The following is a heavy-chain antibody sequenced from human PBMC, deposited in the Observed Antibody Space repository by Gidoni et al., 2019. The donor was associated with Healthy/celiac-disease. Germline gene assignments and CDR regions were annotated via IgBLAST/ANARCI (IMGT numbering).Heavy chain of an antibody. CDR1: GGSISSDY. D-gene: IGHD1-20*01. Sequence: QVQLQDTGPGRGTPSETVSLPCTVSGGSISSDYVSWIRQPAGKGLEWIGSIYTSGSTNYTPSLKSRVTMSVDTSKTQFSLKLSSVTSADTAVYYCARDNWNEIDYWGQGTLVTVSS. CDR2: IYTSGST. J-gene: IGHJ4*02. V-gene: IGHV4-4*07. CDR3: ARDNWNEIDY.